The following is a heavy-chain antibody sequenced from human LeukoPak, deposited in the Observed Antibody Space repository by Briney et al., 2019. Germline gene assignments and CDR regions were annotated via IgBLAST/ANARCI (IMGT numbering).Heavy chain of an antibody. J-gene: IGHJ4*02. V-gene: IGHV4-34*01. D-gene: IGHD1-14*01. CDR3: ARDPQGNRDY. CDR2: INHSGST. Sequence: SETLSLTCAVYGGSFSGYCWSWIRQPPGKGLEWIGEINHSGSTNYNPSLKSRVTISVDTSKNQFSLKLSSVTAADTAVYYCARDPQGNRDYWGQGTLVTVSS. CDR1: GGSFSGYC.